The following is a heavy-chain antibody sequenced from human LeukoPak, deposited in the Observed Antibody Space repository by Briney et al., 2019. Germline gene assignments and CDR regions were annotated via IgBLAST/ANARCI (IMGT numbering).Heavy chain of an antibody. J-gene: IGHJ4*02. D-gene: IGHD3-22*01. V-gene: IGHV1-8*01. CDR1: GYTFTSYD. CDR2: MNPNSANT. Sequence: ASVKVSCKASGYTFTSYDINWVRQATGQGLEWMGWMNPNSANTGYAQKLQGRVTMTRNTAITTAYMELSSLTSEDTAVYYCARGGPYDSSGHLDWWGQGTLVTVSS. CDR3: ARGGPYDSSGHLDW.